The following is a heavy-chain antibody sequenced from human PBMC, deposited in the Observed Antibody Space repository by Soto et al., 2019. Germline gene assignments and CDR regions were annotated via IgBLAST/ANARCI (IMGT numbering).Heavy chain of an antibody. V-gene: IGHV4-34*01. Sequence: PSETLSLTCAVYGGSFSGYYWSWIRQPPGKGLEWIGEINHSGSTDYNPSLKSRVTIAANTSKNHCSLKLTSVTAADTAVYYCARHDDNYFYQSSAFKYWGQGTLVTVSS. CDR3: ARHDDNYFYQSSAFKY. D-gene: IGHD3-22*01. CDR2: INHSGST. CDR1: GGSFSGYY. J-gene: IGHJ4*02.